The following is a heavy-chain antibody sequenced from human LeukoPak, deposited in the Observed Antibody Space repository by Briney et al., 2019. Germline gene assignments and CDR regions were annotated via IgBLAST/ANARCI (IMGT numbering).Heavy chain of an antibody. CDR2: IYPDDSDT. CDR1: GYSFPNYW. J-gene: IGHJ4*02. CDR3: ARQSGYATTGGVKEYDY. Sequence: GESLKISCKGSGYSFPNYWIGWVRLMPGKGLEWMGIIYPDDSDTRYSPSFQGQVTISADKSINTAYLQWSSLRASDTAMDYCARQSGYATTGGVKEYDYWGQGTLVTVSS. D-gene: IGHD2-15*01. V-gene: IGHV5-51*01.